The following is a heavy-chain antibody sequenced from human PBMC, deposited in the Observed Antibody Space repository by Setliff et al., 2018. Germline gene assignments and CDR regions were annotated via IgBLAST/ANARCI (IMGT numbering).Heavy chain of an antibody. J-gene: IGHJ4*02. Sequence: SETLSLTCSVSGDSISSSSYYWGWIRQPPGKGLEWIGSINYSGITYYSPSLKSRVIVSVDTSKDQFSLKLISMTAADTAVYYCARGRNIAARLLDSWGQGTLVTVSS. V-gene: IGHV4-39*01. CDR3: ARGRNIAARLLDS. CDR2: INYSGIT. CDR1: GDSISSSSYY. D-gene: IGHD6-6*01.